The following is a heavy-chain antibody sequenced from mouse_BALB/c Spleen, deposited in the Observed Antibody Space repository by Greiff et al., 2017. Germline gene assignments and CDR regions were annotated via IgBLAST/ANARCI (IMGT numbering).Heavy chain of an antibody. CDR2: IYPGNVNT. D-gene: IGHD1-1*01. CDR1: GYTFTSYY. Sequence: QVQLQQSGPELVKPGASVRISCKASGYTFTSYYIHWVKQRPGQGLEWIGWIYPGNVNTKYNEKFKGKATLTADKSSSTAYMQLSSLTSEDSAVYFCARDYYGSRPDYWGQGTTLTVSS. CDR3: ARDYYGSRPDY. J-gene: IGHJ2*01. V-gene: IGHV1S56*01.